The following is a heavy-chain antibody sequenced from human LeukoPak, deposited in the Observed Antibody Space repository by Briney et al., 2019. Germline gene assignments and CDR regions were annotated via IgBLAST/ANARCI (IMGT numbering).Heavy chain of an antibody. D-gene: IGHD3-3*01. Sequence: GRSLRLPCAASEFPFSNYAMSWVRQAPGKGLEWVSTISGSGGSPYFADSVKGRFTISRDNSKNTLYLQMNSLRAEDTAVYYCAKGGLQFLGWLLYFDYWGQGTLVTVSS. CDR2: ISGSGGSP. V-gene: IGHV3-23*01. CDR3: AKGGLQFLGWLLYFDY. CDR1: EFPFSNYA. J-gene: IGHJ4*02.